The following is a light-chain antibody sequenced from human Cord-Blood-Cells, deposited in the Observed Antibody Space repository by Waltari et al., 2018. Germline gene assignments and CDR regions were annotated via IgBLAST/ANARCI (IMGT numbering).Light chain of an antibody. J-gene: IGKJ4*01. V-gene: IGKV2-30*01. CDR1: QSLVYSDGKTY. CDR3: MQVTHWPP. CDR2: KVS. Sequence: DVVMPQSPLSLPVTLGQPASISCRSCQSLVYSDGKTYLNWFQHKLGKSPRRPIYKVSNRDAGVPDRFSGSGSGTDFTLKISRVDADDGGCYYCMQVTHWPPFGGGTKVEIK.